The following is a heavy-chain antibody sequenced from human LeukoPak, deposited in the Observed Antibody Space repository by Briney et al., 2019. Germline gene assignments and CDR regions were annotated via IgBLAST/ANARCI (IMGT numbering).Heavy chain of an antibody. CDR1: GGSFSGYY. CDR3: ARDSYRPDALDI. Sequence: SETLSLTCAVYGGSFSGYYWSWIRQPPGKGLEWIGEINHSGSTIYNPSLKSRVTISVDTSKNQFSLKLSSVTAADTAVYYCARDSYRPDALDIWGQGTMVTVSS. V-gene: IGHV4-34*01. D-gene: IGHD2-2*02. J-gene: IGHJ3*02. CDR2: INHSGST.